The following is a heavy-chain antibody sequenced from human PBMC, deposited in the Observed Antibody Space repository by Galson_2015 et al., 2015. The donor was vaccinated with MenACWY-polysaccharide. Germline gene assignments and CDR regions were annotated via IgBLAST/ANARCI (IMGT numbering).Heavy chain of an antibody. CDR3: ARDFSLGYSLGYRIYGMDV. CDR2: LSDSSSTI. Sequence: SLRPACAASGFTFSSSSMNWARQAPGTGLQWVSYLSDSSSTIYSADSVKGRFTIYRDNAKNSLYLLMDRLRAEGMAVYYCARDFSLGYSLGYRIYGMDVWGQGTAVAISS. CDR1: GFTFSSSS. D-gene: IGHD5-18*01. V-gene: IGHV3-48*01. J-gene: IGHJ6*02.